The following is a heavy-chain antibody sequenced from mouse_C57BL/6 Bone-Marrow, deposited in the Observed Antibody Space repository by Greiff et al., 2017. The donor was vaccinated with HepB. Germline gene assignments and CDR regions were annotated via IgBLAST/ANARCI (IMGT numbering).Heavy chain of an antibody. CDR1: GFTFSDYY. CDR3: ARVFYDGYYDAMDY. D-gene: IGHD2-3*01. J-gene: IGHJ4*01. Sequence: EVHLVESEGGLVQPGSSMKLSCTASGFTFSDYYMAWVRQVPEKGLEWVANINYDGSSTYYLDSLKSRFIISRDNAKNILYLQMSSLKSEDTATYYCARVFYDGYYDAMDYWGQGTSVTVSS. V-gene: IGHV5-16*01. CDR2: INYDGSST.